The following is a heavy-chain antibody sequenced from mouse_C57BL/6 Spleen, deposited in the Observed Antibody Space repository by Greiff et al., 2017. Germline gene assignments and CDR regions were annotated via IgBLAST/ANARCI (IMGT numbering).Heavy chain of an antibody. CDR3: ARDYDGPWFAY. Sequence: LQESGPGLVKPSPSLSLTCSVTGYSITSGYYWNWLRQFPGNKLEWMGYISYDGSNNYNPSLKNRIPITRDTAKTPFFLKLNSVTTEDTATYYCARDYDGPWFAYWGQGTLLTVSA. CDR1: GYSITSGYY. CDR2: ISYDGSN. V-gene: IGHV3-6*01. J-gene: IGHJ3*01. D-gene: IGHD1-1*01.